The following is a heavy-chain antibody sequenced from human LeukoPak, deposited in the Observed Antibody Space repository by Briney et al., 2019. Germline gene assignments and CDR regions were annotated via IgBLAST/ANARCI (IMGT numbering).Heavy chain of an antibody. CDR3: ARRHYYGSGSYP. Sequence: PSETLSLTCTVSGYSISSGYYWGWTRQPPGKGLEWIGSIYHSGSTYYNPSLKSRVTISLDTSKNQFSLKLSSVTAADTAVYYCARRHYYGSGSYPWGQGTLVTVSS. CDR2: IYHSGST. CDR1: GYSISSGYY. J-gene: IGHJ5*02. V-gene: IGHV4-38-2*02. D-gene: IGHD3-10*01.